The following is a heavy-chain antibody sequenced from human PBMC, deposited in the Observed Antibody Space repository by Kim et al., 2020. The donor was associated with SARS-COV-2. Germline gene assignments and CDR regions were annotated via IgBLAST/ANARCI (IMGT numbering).Heavy chain of an antibody. J-gene: IGHJ4*02. D-gene: IGHD2-2*01. V-gene: IGHV3-21*01. Sequence: GGSLRLSCAASGFTFSSYSMNWVRQAPGKGLEWVSSISSSSSYIYYADSVKGRFTISRDNAKNSLYLQMNSLRAEDTAVYYCARVVVPAAHPFDYWGQGTLVTVSS. CDR3: ARVVVPAAHPFDY. CDR1: GFTFSSYS. CDR2: ISSSSSYI.